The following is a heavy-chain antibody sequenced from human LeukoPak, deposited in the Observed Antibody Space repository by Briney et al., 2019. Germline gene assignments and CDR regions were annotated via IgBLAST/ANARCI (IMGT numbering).Heavy chain of an antibody. CDR1: GGSISSSSYY. D-gene: IGHD3-3*01. Sequence: NPSETLSLTCTVSGGSISSSSYYWGWIRQPPGKGLEWIGSIYYSGSTYYNPSLKSRVTVSVDTSKNQFSLKLSSVTAADTAVYYCARVGVDGGVTHYYYYYMDVWGKGTTVTVSS. CDR2: IYYSGST. CDR3: ARVGVDGGVTHYYYYYMDV. V-gene: IGHV4-39*07. J-gene: IGHJ6*03.